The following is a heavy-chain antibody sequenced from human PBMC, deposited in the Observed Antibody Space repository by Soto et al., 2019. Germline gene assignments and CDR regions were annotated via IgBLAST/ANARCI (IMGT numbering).Heavy chain of an antibody. CDR3: AKCYGPPSFDY. J-gene: IGHJ4*02. CDR1: GFSFSTFA. CDR2: IISGSGSRA. D-gene: IGHD3-16*01. Sequence: GGSLRLSCEASGFSFSTFAMSWVRQAPGKGPEWVSTIISGSGSRAYYADSVKGRFTISRDNSKNTLYLQMNSLRDEDTAVYFCAKCYGPPSFDYWGPGTLVTVSS. V-gene: IGHV3-23*01.